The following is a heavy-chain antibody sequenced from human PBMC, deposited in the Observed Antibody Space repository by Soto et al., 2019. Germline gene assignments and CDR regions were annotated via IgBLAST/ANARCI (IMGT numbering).Heavy chain of an antibody. CDR3: ARNYGGNSQFFDL. V-gene: IGHV4-59*11. Sequence: PSETLSLTCSVSGDAISRHYWSWIRQSPGKGLEWLGYFFHTGTALYNPSLRSRVSMSVDTSKNQFSLKLTSVIPADTAVYFCARNYGGNSQFFDLWGRGTLVTVSS. J-gene: IGHJ2*01. D-gene: IGHD4-17*01. CDR2: FFHTGTA. CDR1: GDAISRHY.